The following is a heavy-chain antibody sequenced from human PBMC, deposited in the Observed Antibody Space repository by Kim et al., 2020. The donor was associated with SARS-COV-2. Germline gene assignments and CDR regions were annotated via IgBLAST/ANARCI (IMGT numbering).Heavy chain of an antibody. D-gene: IGHD2-2*01. CDR3: ARDRGYCNTTLCYVADRGGLDV. CDR1: GDSISSGGYY. CDR2: IYYSGST. J-gene: IGHJ6*02. Sequence: TLSLTCTVSGDSISSGGYYWSWVRQHPGKGLEWIGYIYYSGSTSYNPSLKSRVTISLDTSENQFSLKLSSVTAADTAVYYCARDRGYCNTTLCYVADRGGLDVWGQGTTVTVSS. V-gene: IGHV4-31*03.